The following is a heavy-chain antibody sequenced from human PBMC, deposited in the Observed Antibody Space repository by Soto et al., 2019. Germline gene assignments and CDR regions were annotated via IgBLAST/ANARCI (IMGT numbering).Heavy chain of an antibody. V-gene: IGHV1-18*04. D-gene: IGHD1-20*01. CDR2: ISAYNGNT. CDR1: GYTFSSYG. CDR3: ARVKGSAYNKWFDH. Sequence: ASVKVSCKASGYTFSSYGISWVRQAPGQGLEWMGWISAYNGNTNYAQKLQGRVTMTTDTSTSTAYMELRSLRSDDTAVYYCARVKGSAYNKWFDHWGQGTLVTVSS. J-gene: IGHJ5*02.